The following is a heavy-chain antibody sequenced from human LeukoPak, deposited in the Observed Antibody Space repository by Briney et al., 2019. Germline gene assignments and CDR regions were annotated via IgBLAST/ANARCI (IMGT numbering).Heavy chain of an antibody. V-gene: IGHV3-53*01. J-gene: IGHJ6*04. CDR2: IYSAGTT. CDR1: GFTFSKSY. Sequence: GGSLRLSCAASGFTFSKSYLSWVRQAPGKGLEWVAVIYSAGTTYYADSVKGRFTISREKSTNTLYLQMNSLSAEDTAVYYCARDLAPLLWFGEPREVWGKGTTVTVSS. CDR3: ARDLAPLLWFGEPREV. D-gene: IGHD3-10*01.